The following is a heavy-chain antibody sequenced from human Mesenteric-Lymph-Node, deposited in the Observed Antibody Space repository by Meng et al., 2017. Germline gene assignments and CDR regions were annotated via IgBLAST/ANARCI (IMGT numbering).Heavy chain of an antibody. CDR1: GFTFSSYE. J-gene: IGHJ4*02. CDR2: ISSSSSYI. D-gene: IGHD1-1*01. V-gene: IGHV3-21*01. Sequence: GESLKISCAASGFTFSSYEMNWVRQAPGKGLEWVSSISSSSSYIYYADSVKGRFTISRDNAKNSLYLQMNSLRAEDTAVYYCARDVTSPLWISDYWGQGTRVTGYS. CDR3: ARDVTSPLWISDY.